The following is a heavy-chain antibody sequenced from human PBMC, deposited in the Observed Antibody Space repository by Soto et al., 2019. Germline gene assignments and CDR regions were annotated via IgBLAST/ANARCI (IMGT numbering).Heavy chain of an antibody. CDR2: INPSGGST. D-gene: IGHD3-3*01. V-gene: IGHV1-46*01. CDR3: ARDRSFHTTSGFFDY. CDR1: GYTFTSYY. J-gene: IGHJ4*02. Sequence: ASVKVSCKASGYTFTSYYMQWVRQAPGQGLEWMGIINPSGGSTSYAQKFQGRVTMTRDTSTSTVYMELSSLRSEDTAVYYCARDRSFHTTSGFFDYWGQGTVVTVSS.